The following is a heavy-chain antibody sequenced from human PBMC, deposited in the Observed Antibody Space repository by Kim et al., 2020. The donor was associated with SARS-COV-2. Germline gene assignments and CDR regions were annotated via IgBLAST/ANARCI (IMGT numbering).Heavy chain of an antibody. J-gene: IGHJ5*02. CDR3: ARDCSSTSCYLEFDP. CDR2: ISSSSSYI. D-gene: IGHD2-2*01. Sequence: GGSLRLSCAASGFTFSSYSMNWVRQAPGKGLEWVSSISSSSSYIYYADSVKGRFTISRDNAKNSLYLQMNSLRAEDTAVYYCARDCSSTSCYLEFDPWGQGTLVTVSS. CDR1: GFTFSSYS. V-gene: IGHV3-21*01.